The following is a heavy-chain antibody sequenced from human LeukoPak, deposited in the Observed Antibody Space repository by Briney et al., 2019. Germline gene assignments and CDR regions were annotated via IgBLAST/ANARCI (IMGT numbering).Heavy chain of an antibody. CDR1: GGSFSGYY. J-gene: IGHJ6*03. Sequence: NPSETLSLTCAVYGGSFSGYYWSWIRQTPGKGLEWIGEINHSGSTNYNPSLKSRVTISVDTSKNQFSLKLSSVTAADTAVYYCARRGGSGSYYNFWYYYYMDVWGKGTTVTISS. CDR3: ARRGGSGSYYNFWYYYYMDV. D-gene: IGHD3-10*01. V-gene: IGHV4-34*01. CDR2: INHSGST.